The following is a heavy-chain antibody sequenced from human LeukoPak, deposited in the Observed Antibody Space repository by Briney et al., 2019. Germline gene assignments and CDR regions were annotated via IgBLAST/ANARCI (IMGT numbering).Heavy chain of an antibody. V-gene: IGHV3-48*01. CDR2: ISSSSSTI. Sequence: GGSLRLSCAASGFTFSSYSMNWVRQAPGKGLEWVSYISSSSSTIYYADSVKGRFTISRDNAKNSLYLQMNSLRAEDTAVYYCARGVTMVYAIGLMDVWGKGTTVTVSS. CDR3: ARGVTMVYAIGLMDV. CDR1: GFTFSSYS. J-gene: IGHJ6*03. D-gene: IGHD2-8*01.